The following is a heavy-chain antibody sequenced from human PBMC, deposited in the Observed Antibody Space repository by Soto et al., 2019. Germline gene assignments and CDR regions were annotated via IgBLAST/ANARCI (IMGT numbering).Heavy chain of an antibody. CDR2: IIPIFGTA. J-gene: IGHJ6*02. Sequence: SVKVSCKASGGTFSSYAISWVRQAPGQGLEWMGGIIPIFGTANYAQKFQGRVTITADESTSTAYMELSRLRSEDTAVYYCERVRPEYKDYYGMDVWGQGTTVTVSS. D-gene: IGHD6-6*01. V-gene: IGHV1-69*13. CDR3: ERVRPEYKDYYGMDV. CDR1: GGTFSSYA.